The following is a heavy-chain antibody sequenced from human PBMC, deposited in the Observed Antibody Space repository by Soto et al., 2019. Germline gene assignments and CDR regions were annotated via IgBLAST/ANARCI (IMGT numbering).Heavy chain of an antibody. CDR1: GFTFSSYG. J-gene: IGHJ4*02. CDR3: ARAGPSGYWFDY. D-gene: IGHD3-22*01. Sequence: QVQLVESGGGVVQPGRSLRLSCAASGFTFSSYGMHWVRQAPGKGLEWVAVIWYDGSNKYYADSVKGRFTISRDNSKNTLYLQMNRLRAEDTAVYYCARAGPSGYWFDYWGQGTLVTVSS. V-gene: IGHV3-33*01. CDR2: IWYDGSNK.